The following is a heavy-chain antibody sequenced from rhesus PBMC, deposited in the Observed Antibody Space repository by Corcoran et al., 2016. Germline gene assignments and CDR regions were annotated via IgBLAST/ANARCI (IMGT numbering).Heavy chain of an antibody. J-gene: IGHJ2*01. V-gene: IGHV4-147*01. Sequence: QVQLQESGPGLVKPSETLSLTCAVSGGSISSNYWSWIRQSPGQGLDGIGYIYVGSRAPSYNPSLKMRLTSSTDTSKSQFSLKLSSVTAADTAVYYCARLGRSGSWYFDLWGPGTPITISS. D-gene: IGHD6-25*01. CDR1: GGSISSNY. CDR2: IYVGSRAP. CDR3: ARLGRSGSWYFDL.